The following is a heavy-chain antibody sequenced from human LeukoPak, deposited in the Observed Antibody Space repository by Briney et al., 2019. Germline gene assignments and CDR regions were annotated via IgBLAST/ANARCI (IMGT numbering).Heavy chain of an antibody. CDR1: GFTFSGSP. CDR2: IRSKADNYAT. CDR3: TQSNY. Sequence: GGSLILSCAASGFTFSGSPILWVRQASGKGLEWVGRIRSKADNYATAYAASVQGRCTISRDDSKSTAYLQLNSLKTEDTAVYFCTQSNYWGQGALVTVSS. J-gene: IGHJ4*02. V-gene: IGHV3-73*01.